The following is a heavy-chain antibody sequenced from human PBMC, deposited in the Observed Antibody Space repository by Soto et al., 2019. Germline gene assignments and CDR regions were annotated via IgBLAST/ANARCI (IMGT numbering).Heavy chain of an antibody. D-gene: IGHD6-19*01. V-gene: IGHV2-70*04. CDR1: GFSLSTSGTR. Sequence: SGPTLVNPTQTLTLTCTLSGFSLSTSGTRVSWIRQPPGKALEWLARIDWDDEKFYSTSLKTRLTISKDTSKNQVVLTMTNMDPVDTATYYCARPRDGSYGPYAFDIWDQGTMVTVSS. J-gene: IGHJ3*02. CDR2: IDWDDEK. CDR3: ARPRDGSYGPYAFDI.